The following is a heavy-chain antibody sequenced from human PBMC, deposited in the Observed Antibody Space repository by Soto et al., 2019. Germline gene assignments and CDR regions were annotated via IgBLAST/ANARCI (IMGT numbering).Heavy chain of an antibody. CDR3: ARDTRGYSYGYDY. CDR1: GYTFTIYG. Sequence: ASVKVPCNASGYTFTIYGISWVRQAPGQGLEWMGWISAYNGNTNYAQKLQGRVTMTTDTSTSTAYMELRSLRSDDTAVYYCARDTRGYSYGYDYWGQGTLVTVSS. J-gene: IGHJ4*02. D-gene: IGHD5-18*01. V-gene: IGHV1-18*01. CDR2: ISAYNGNT.